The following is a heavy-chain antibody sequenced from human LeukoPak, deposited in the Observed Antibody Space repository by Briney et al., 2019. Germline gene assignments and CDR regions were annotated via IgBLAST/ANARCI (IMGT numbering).Heavy chain of an antibody. Sequence: SVKVSCKASGGTFSSYAISGVRQAPGKGLEWMGGIIPIFGTANYAQEFQGRVTITTDESTSTAYMELSSLRSEDTAVYYCATRELVQDYYYMDVWGKGTTVTVSS. CDR2: IIPIFGTA. D-gene: IGHD6-13*01. J-gene: IGHJ6*03. CDR1: GGTFSSYA. CDR3: ATRELVQDYYYMDV. V-gene: IGHV1-69*05.